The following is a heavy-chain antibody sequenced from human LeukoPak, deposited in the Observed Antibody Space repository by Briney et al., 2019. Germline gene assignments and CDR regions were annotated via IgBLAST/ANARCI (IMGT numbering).Heavy chain of an antibody. Sequence: ASVKVSCRASGYTFTSYDTNWVRQATGQGLEWMGWMNPNSGNTGYAQKFQGRVTMTRNTSIRTAYMELSSLRSEDTAVYYCARLSGWYHLNHFDYWGQGTLVTVSS. CDR1: GYTFTSYD. CDR3: ARLSGWYHLNHFDY. J-gene: IGHJ4*02. V-gene: IGHV1-8*01. CDR2: MNPNSGNT. D-gene: IGHD6-19*01.